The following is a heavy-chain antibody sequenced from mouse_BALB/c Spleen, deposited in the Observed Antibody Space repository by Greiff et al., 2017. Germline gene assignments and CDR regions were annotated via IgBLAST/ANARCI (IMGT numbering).Heavy chain of an antibody. CDR2: IWGDGST. CDR1: GFSLTGYG. CDR3: ARVGQERRERVYAMDY. V-gene: IGHV2-6-7*01. D-gene: IGHD2-14*01. Sequence: QVQLKQSGPGLVAPSQSLSITCTVSGFSLTGYGVNWVRQPPGKGLEWLGMIWGDGSTDYNSALKSRLSISKDNSKSQVFLKMNSLQTDDTARYYCARVGQERRERVYAMDYWGQGTSVTVSS. J-gene: IGHJ4*01.